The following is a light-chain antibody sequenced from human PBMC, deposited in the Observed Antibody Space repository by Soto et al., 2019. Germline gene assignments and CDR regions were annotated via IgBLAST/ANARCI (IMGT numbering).Light chain of an antibody. CDR2: EVS. J-gene: IGLJ1*01. Sequence: SALTQPASVSGSPGQSITISCTGTSGDVGVYKFVSWYQQHPGKAPKLIIYEVSYRPSGGSSRVSGSMAGNTASLTISGLQAENEADYYCGSYTGTIYVFGTGTKV. CDR3: GSYTGTIYV. V-gene: IGLV2-14*01. CDR1: SGDVGVYKF.